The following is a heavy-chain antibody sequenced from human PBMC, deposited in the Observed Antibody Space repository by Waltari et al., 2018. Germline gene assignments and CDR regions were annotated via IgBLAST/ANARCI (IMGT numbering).Heavy chain of an antibody. CDR1: GFAVGSYW. CDR3: ATGSTARGYYGMDV. Sequence: EMQLVESGGGLVQPGGSLRLSCAPSGFAVGSYWMSWVRQAPGKGLEWVANIKQDASEEYYVDSVKGRFTISKDNAKNSLSLQMNSLRAEDTAVYYCATGSTARGYYGMDVWGQGTTVTVSS. J-gene: IGHJ6*02. V-gene: IGHV3-7*01. D-gene: IGHD3-10*01. CDR2: IKQDASEE.